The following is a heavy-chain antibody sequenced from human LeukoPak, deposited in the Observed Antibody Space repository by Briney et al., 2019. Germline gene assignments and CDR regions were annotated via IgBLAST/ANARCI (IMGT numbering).Heavy chain of an antibody. CDR2: ISGSGGST. J-gene: IGHJ4*02. Sequence: PGGSLRLSCAVSGFTFSSYAMSWVRQAPGKGLEWVSAISGSGGSTNYADSVKGRFTISRDNSKNTLYLQMNSLRAEDTAVYYCATYGDYDILTGYYSFFDYWGQGTLVTVSS. V-gene: IGHV3-23*01. D-gene: IGHD3-9*01. CDR1: GFTFSSYA. CDR3: ATYGDYDILTGYYSFFDY.